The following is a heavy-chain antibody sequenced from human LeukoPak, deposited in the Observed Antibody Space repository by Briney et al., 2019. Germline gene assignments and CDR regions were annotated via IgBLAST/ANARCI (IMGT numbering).Heavy chain of an antibody. CDR2: ISGSGGST. Sequence: PGGSLRLSCAASGFTFSSYGMSWVRQAPGKGLEWVSAISGSGGSTYYADSVKGRFTISRDNSKNTLYLQMNSLRAEDTAVYYCAKADNYDYALDYWGQGTLVTVSS. CDR1: GFTFSSYG. D-gene: IGHD3-16*01. V-gene: IGHV3-23*01. CDR3: AKADNYDYALDY. J-gene: IGHJ4*02.